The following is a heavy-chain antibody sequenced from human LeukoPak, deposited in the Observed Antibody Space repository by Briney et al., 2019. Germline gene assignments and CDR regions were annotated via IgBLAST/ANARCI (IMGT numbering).Heavy chain of an antibody. CDR3: ARTVGRTASLSY. V-gene: IGHV4-34*01. CDR2: INHSGST. Sequence: PSETLSLTCAVYGGSFSGYYWSWIRQPPGKGLEWIGEINHSGSTNYNPSLKSRVTISVDTSKNQFSLKLSSVTAADTAVYYCARTVGRTASLSYWGQGTLVTVSS. D-gene: IGHD4-4*01. CDR1: GGSFSGYY. J-gene: IGHJ4*02.